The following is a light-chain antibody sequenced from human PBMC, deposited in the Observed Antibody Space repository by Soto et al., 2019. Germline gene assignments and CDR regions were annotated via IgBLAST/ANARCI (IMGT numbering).Light chain of an antibody. CDR1: QSVGSSY. V-gene: IGKV3-20*01. CDR3: QQYDDWLRLT. Sequence: EVVLTQSPGTLSLSPGERATLSCRASQSVGSSYLAWYQQKPGQAPRLLIYDASSRATGIPARFSGSGSGTEFNLTISSLQSEDFAVYFCQQYDDWLRLTFGGGTKVEIK. J-gene: IGKJ4*01. CDR2: DAS.